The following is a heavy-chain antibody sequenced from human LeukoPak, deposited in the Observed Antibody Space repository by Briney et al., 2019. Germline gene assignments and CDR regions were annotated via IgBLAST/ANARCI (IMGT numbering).Heavy chain of an antibody. CDR2: IRSKAYGGTT. J-gene: IGHJ4*02. CDR3: TRAGDDWDFDY. D-gene: IGHD3-9*01. CDR1: GFTFGDYA. Sequence: GGSLRLSCTASGFTFGDYAMSWFRQAPGKGLEWVGFIRSKAYGGTTEYAASVKGRFTISRDDSKSIAYLQMNSLKTEDTAVYYCTRAGDDWDFDYWGQGTLVTVSS. V-gene: IGHV3-49*03.